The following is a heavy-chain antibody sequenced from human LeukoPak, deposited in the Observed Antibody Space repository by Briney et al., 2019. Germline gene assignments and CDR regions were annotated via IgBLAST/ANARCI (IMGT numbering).Heavy chain of an antibody. J-gene: IGHJ6*02. CDR3: ARVHKMASIGSGYLHYGLDV. V-gene: IGHV4-59*01. CDR2: FYHNGST. CDR1: GGSINTYY. D-gene: IGHD5-24*01. Sequence: PSETLSLTCTVSGGSINTYYWTWIRQNPPKRLQWLGHFYHNGSTNNNTPLKSRVATSVEISMTQSFLRLGSVTAADTAVYYCARVHKMASIGSGYLHYGLDVWGRGTTVTVSS.